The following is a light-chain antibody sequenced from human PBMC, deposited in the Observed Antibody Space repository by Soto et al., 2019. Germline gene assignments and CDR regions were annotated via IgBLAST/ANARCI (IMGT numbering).Light chain of an antibody. Sequence: EIVLTQSPATLSLSPGERATLACRASQSVSSYLAWYQQQPGQAPRLLLYDASNRATGIPARFSGSGSGTDFTLTISSLEPEDFAVYYCQQRSNWTFGQGTKVDI. CDR3: QQRSNWT. CDR2: DAS. CDR1: QSVSSY. V-gene: IGKV3-11*01. J-gene: IGKJ1*01.